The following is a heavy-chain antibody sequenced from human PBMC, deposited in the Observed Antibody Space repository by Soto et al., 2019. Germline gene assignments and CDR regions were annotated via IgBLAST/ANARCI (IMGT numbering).Heavy chain of an antibody. D-gene: IGHD4-17*01. J-gene: IGHJ4*02. Sequence: QVQLVASGGGVVQPGRSLRLSCAASGFTFSSYAMHWVRQAPGKGLEWVAVISYDGSNKYYADSVKGRFTSSRYNSKNTLILQMTRLRAEVTAVYYSASVGRLHYFDYWGQGTLVTVSS. V-gene: IGHV3-30-3*01. CDR2: ISYDGSNK. CDR3: ASVGRLHYFDY. CDR1: GFTFSSYA.